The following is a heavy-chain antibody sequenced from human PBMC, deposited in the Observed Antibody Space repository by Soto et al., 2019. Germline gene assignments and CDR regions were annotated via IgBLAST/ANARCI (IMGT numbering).Heavy chain of an antibody. J-gene: IGHJ5*02. D-gene: IGHD6-13*01. V-gene: IGHV3-23*01. CDR2: ITGGGDNT. CDR3: AKGAVPYSSSWYGFD. Sequence: LHPPGKGLEWVSSITGGGDNTYYADSVKGRFNISRDNSKNKLYLKMNRLRAEDTAVYYCAKGAVPYSSSWYGFD.